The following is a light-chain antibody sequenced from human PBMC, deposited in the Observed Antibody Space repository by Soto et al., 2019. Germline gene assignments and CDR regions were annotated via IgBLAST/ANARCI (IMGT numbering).Light chain of an antibody. J-gene: IGLJ2*01. V-gene: IGLV7-43*01. Sequence: QAVVTQAPSLTVSPGGTVTLTCASSTGAVTSGDSPNWFQQKPGQAPRALIYSTTNRHSWTPARFSGSLLGGKAALTLSGVQPEDEAEYYCQSYDSSLSGVVFGGGTKVTVL. CDR1: TGAVTSGDS. CDR3: QSYDSSLSGVV. CDR2: STT.